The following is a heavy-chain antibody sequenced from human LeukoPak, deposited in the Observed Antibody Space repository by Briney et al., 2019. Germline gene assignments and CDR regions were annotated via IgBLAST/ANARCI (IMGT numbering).Heavy chain of an antibody. Sequence: SETLSLTCTVSGGSISSSSYYWGWIRQPPGKGLEWIGSIYYSGSTYYNPSLKSRVTISVDTSKIQFSLKLSSVSAADTAVYYCASVPKQWLTYGMDVWGQGTTVTVSS. V-gene: IGHV4-39*07. J-gene: IGHJ6*02. CDR3: ASVPKQWLTYGMDV. CDR2: IYYSGST. D-gene: IGHD6-19*01. CDR1: GGSISSSSYY.